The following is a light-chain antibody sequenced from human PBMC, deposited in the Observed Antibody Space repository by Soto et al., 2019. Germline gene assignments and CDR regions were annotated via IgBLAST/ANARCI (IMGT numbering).Light chain of an antibody. Sequence: QSALTQPASVSGSPGQSITISCTGTSSDVGDYNYVSWYQQHPGRAPKLMIYDVNNRPSGVSNRFSGSKSGNTASLTISGHQAEDEADYYCSSYTSTNTLVFGGGTKLTVL. CDR1: SSDVGDYNY. J-gene: IGLJ2*01. V-gene: IGLV2-14*01. CDR2: DVN. CDR3: SSYTSTNTLV.